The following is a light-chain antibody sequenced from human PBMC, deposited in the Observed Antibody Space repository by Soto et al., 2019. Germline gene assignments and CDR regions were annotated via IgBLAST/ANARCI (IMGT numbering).Light chain of an antibody. V-gene: IGKV3-20*01. CDR3: QQYGSSPRT. J-gene: IGKJ1*01. Sequence: ENVLTQSPGTLSLSPGERATLSCRASQSVRSSSLAWYQHKPGQAPRLLIYGASSRATGIPDRFSGSGSGTDFTLTISRLEPEDFAVYYCQQYGSSPRTFGQGTKVEIK. CDR2: GAS. CDR1: QSVRSSS.